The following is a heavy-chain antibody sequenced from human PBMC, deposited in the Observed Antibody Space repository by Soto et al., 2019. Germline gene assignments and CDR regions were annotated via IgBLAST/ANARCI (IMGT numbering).Heavy chain of an antibody. CDR2: IIPIFGTA. D-gene: IGHD1-1*01. V-gene: IGHV1-69*01. Sequence: QVQLVQSGAEVKKPGSSVKVSCKASGGTFSSYAISWVRQAPGQGLEWMGGIIPIFGTANYAQKFQGRVTITADESTSTAYMELSSLRSEDAAVYYCVLYPNWNLNWFDPWGQGTLVTVSS. CDR3: VLYPNWNLNWFDP. J-gene: IGHJ5*02. CDR1: GGTFSSYA.